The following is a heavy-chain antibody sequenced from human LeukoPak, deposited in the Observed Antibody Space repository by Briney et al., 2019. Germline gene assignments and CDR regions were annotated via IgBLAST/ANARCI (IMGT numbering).Heavy chain of an antibody. V-gene: IGHV1-24*01. CDR1: GYTLTELS. J-gene: IGHJ5*02. Sequence: GASVRVSCKVSGYTLTELSMHWVRQAPGKGLEWMGGFDPEDGETIYAQKFQGRVTMTEDTSTDTAYMEPSSLRSEDTAVYYCATNTMVRGVINLPVVKRRAPINWFDPWDQGTLVTVSS. CDR2: FDPEDGET. CDR3: ATNTMVRGVINLPVVKRRAPINWFDP. D-gene: IGHD3-10*01.